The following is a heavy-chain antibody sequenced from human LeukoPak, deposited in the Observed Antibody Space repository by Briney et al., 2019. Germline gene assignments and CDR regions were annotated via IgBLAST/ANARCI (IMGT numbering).Heavy chain of an antibody. CDR2: INPNSGGT. J-gene: IGHJ5*02. CDR3: ARGVYSSSWYGKVNWFDP. D-gene: IGHD6-13*01. Sequence: ASVKVFCKASGYTFTGYYMHWVRQAPGQGLEWMGWINPNSGGTNYAQKFQGRVTMTRDTSISTAYMELSRLRSDDTAVYYCARGVYSSSWYGKVNWFDPWGQGTLVTVSS. V-gene: IGHV1-2*02. CDR1: GYTFTGYY.